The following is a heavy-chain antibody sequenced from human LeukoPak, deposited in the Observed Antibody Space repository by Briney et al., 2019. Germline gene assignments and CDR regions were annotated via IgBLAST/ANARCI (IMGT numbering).Heavy chain of an antibody. Sequence: GGSLRLSCAASGFTFSTYSMHWVRQAPGKGLEWVAVISSDGSNKYYADSVKGRFTISRDNSKNTLDLQLNSLRAEDTAVYYCARDTTMVRGGGMDVWGQGTTVTVSS. D-gene: IGHD3-10*01. J-gene: IGHJ6*02. CDR1: GFTFSTYS. CDR2: ISSDGSNK. CDR3: ARDTTMVRGGGMDV. V-gene: IGHV3-30-3*01.